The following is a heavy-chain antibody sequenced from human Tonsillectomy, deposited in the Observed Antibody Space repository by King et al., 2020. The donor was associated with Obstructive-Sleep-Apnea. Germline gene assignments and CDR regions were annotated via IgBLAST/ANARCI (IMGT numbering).Heavy chain of an antibody. J-gene: IGHJ3*02. CDR2: IYPGDSDT. CDR1: GYTFINYW. V-gene: IGHV5-51*01. D-gene: IGHD4-17*01. Sequence: QLVQSGAEVKKPGESLKISCKGSGYTFINYWITWVRQMPGKGLEWMGIIYPGDSDTRYSPSFQGQVTISTDNSITTAYLQWCSLKASDTAMYYCANTGREHDYGDYAESFDIWGQGTMVTVSS. CDR3: ANTGREHDYGDYAESFDI.